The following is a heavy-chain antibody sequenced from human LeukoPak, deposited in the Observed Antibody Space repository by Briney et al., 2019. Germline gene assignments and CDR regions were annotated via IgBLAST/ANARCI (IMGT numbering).Heavy chain of an antibody. V-gene: IGHV3-48*03. J-gene: IGHJ5*01. D-gene: IGHD2-2*01. CDR1: GFTFSSYE. CDR2: LSSSGSAF. CDR3: AKDRHAPGRYCSSTSCFPFDS. Sequence: PGGSLRLSCAASGFTFSSYEMNWVRQAPGKGLEWIAYLSSSGSAFSYADSVKGRFTIARDNAKNSVYLGMNSLRAEDTAVYYCAKDRHAPGRYCSSTSCFPFDSWGQGTLVTVSS.